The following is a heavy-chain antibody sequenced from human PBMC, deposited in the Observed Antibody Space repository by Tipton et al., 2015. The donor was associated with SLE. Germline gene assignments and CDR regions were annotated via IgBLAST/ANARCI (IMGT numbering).Heavy chain of an antibody. CDR2: IKQDGSEK. Sequence: GSLRLSCAASGFTFSNFWMHWVRHAPGKGLEWVANIKQDGSEKYYVDTVKGRFTISRDNAENSLYLQMNSLRAEDTAVYYCARAGSLTVAGTISGYWGQGTLVTVSS. D-gene: IGHD6-13*01. V-gene: IGHV3-7*01. J-gene: IGHJ4*02. CDR3: ARAGSLTVAGTISGY. CDR1: GFTFSNFW.